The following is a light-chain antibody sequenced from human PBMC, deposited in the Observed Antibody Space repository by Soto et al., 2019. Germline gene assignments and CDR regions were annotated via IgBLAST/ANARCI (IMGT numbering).Light chain of an antibody. CDR1: TSNIGRHF. CDR2: RND. V-gene: IGLV1-47*01. Sequence: QSALTQPPSASGTPGQRVSIACSGSTSNIGRHFVYWYQQLPGTAPQLLIYRNDQRPSWVPDRFSGSKSGTSASLAISGLRSEDEADYYCASWDDSLSGPVFGGGTKLTVL. CDR3: ASWDDSLSGPV. J-gene: IGLJ2*01.